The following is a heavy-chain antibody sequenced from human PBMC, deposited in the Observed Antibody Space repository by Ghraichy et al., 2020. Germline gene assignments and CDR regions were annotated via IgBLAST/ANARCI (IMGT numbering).Heavy chain of an antibody. D-gene: IGHD3-9*01. J-gene: IGHJ4*02. CDR2: ISGSGGST. Sequence: GTLNISCAASGFTFSSYAMSWVRQAPGKGLEWVSAISGSGGSTYYADSVKGRFTISRDNSKNTLYLQMNSLRAEDTAVYYCAKDSEKGYFDWLLESYYFDYWGQGTLVTVSS. CDR3: AKDSEKGYFDWLLESYYFDY. CDR1: GFTFSSYA. V-gene: IGHV3-23*01.